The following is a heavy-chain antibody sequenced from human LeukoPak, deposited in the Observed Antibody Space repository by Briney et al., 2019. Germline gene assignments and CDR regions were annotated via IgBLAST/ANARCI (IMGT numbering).Heavy chain of an antibody. Sequence: SETLSLTCAVYGGSFSGYYWSWIRQPPGKGLEWIGYIDDSGDTNYNPSLKSRVTISVDTSKNQFSLKLSSVTAADTAVYHCARDNWNYGSSMDVWGQGTTVTVSS. J-gene: IGHJ6*02. CDR2: IDDSGDT. D-gene: IGHD1-7*01. CDR3: ARDNWNYGSSMDV. CDR1: GGSFSGYY. V-gene: IGHV4-59*01.